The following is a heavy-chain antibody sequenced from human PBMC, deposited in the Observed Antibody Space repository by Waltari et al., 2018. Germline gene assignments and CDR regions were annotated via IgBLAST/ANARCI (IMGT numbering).Heavy chain of an antibody. CDR1: GYTLTELS. CDR2: FDPEEGET. V-gene: IGHV1-24*01. Sequence: QVQLVQSGAEVKKPGASVKVSCKVSGYTLTELSMHWVRQAPGNGLEWMGGFDPEEGETIYAQKFQGRVTMTEDTSTDTAYMELSSLRSEDTAVYYCATDHPRQYYDSSGYQFDYWGQGTLVTVSS. J-gene: IGHJ4*02. D-gene: IGHD3-22*01. CDR3: ATDHPRQYYDSSGYQFDY.